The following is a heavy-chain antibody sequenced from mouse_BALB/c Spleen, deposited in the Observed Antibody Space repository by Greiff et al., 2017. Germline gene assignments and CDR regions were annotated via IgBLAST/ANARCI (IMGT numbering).Heavy chain of an antibody. D-gene: IGHD2-3*01. CDR1: GYTFTDYA. V-gene: IGHV1S137*01. CDR2: ISTYYGDA. J-gene: IGHJ2*01. Sequence: QVQLQQSGAELVRPGVSVKISCKGSGYTFTDYAMPWVKQSHAKSLEWIGVISTYYGDASYNQKFKGKATMTVDKSSSTAYMELARLTSEDSAIYYCARGLYDDRLFDYWGQGTTLTVSS. CDR3: ARGLYDDRLFDY.